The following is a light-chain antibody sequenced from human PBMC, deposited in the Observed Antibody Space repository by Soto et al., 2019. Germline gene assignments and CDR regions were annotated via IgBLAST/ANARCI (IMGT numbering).Light chain of an antibody. J-gene: IGKJ1*01. CDR3: QQYNSQWT. CDR2: KAS. CDR1: QTISSW. Sequence: DIQMTQSPSTLSGSVGDRVTITCRASQTISSWLAWYQQKPGKAPNLLVYKASSLETGVPSRFSGSGSGTDFTLTINSLQPEDFATYYCQQYNSQWTFGPGTK. V-gene: IGKV1-5*03.